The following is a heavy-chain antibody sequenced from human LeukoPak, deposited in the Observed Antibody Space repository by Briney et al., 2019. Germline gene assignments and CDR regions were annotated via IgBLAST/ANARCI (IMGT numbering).Heavy chain of an antibody. CDR3: ARGVYPDF. CDR1: GGSISTYY. D-gene: IGHD2-8*01. V-gene: IGHV4-59*12. J-gene: IGHJ4*02. CDR2: VYYSGST. Sequence: PSGTLSLTCTVSGGSISTYYWSWIRQPPGKGLEWIGYVYYSGSTNYNPSLKSRVTISVDTSKNQFSLKLTSVTAADTALYYCARGVYPDFWGQGTLVTVSS.